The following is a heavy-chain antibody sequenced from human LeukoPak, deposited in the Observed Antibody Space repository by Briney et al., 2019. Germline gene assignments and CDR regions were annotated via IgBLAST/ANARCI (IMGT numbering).Heavy chain of an antibody. CDR1: GGSFGNYA. V-gene: IGHV1-69*05. Sequence: SVKVSCKASGGSFGNYAISWVRQAPGHGVEWIGGIIPIYGTRNYAQKFQGRVTITTDESTSSVYMDLSSLTSEDTAIYYCARGRRPTDISIFLAPYYYHLDAWGRGTTVTVS. CDR3: ARGRRPTDISIFLAPYYYHLDA. J-gene: IGHJ6*03. D-gene: IGHD2/OR15-2a*01. CDR2: IIPIYGTR.